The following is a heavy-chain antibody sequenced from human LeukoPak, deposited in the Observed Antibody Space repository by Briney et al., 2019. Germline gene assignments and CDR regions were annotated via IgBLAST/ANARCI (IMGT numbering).Heavy chain of an antibody. CDR3: TTVGLSGYYDSRGYYYFDY. CDR2: IKRRSDGGTT. J-gene: IGHJ4*02. Sequence: GGSLRLSCAASGFTFSNAWMSWVRQAPGKGLEGIGRIKRRSDGGTTDYAAHVKGRFTISRDDSKNTLYLQINSLKTEDTAVYYCTTVGLSGYYDSRGYYYFDYWGQGTLVTVSS. V-gene: IGHV3-15*01. CDR1: GFTFSNAW. D-gene: IGHD3-22*01.